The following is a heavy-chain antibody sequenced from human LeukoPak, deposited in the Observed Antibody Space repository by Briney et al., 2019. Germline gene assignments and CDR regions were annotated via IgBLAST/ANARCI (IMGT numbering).Heavy chain of an antibody. CDR1: GYTFTNYA. V-gene: IGHV7-4-1*02. D-gene: IGHD3-16*02. CDR2: IHPSTGNP. CDR3: ARAYQRLGESSLPDY. Sequence: VASVKVSCKASGYTFTNYAMNWVRQAPGQGLEWMGWIHPSTGNPTYAQGFTGRFVFSLDTSVSTTYLQISSLKAEDTAVYYCARAYQRLGESSLPDYWGQGTLVTVSS. J-gene: IGHJ4*02.